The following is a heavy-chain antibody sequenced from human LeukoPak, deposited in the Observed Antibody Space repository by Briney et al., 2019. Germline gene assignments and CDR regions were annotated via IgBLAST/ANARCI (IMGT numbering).Heavy chain of an antibody. CDR3: ASHSSSDYYYYGMDV. J-gene: IGHJ6*02. CDR1: GFTFSGYS. D-gene: IGHD6-6*01. V-gene: IGHV3-21*01. Sequence: GGSLRLSCAASGFTFSGYSMNWVRQAPGKGLEWVSSISSSSSYIYYADSVKGRFTISRDNAKNSLYLQMNSLRAEDTAVYYCASHSSSDYYYYGMDVWGQGTTVTVSS. CDR2: ISSSSSYI.